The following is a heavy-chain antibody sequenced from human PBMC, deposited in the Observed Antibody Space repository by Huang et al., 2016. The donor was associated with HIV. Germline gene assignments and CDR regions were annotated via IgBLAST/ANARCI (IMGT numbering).Heavy chain of an antibody. V-gene: IGHV1-2*02. D-gene: IGHD4-17*01. Sequence: QVQLVQSGAELRKPGTSVKVSCKTSGYTFTDFYINWLRQAPGQGLEWMGWRNPRSKGTTDSQTFQGKVTLTRDTSISTAYLELSGLKPDATAIYYCAKAGGVYYLYFDHWGQGTLVTVSS. J-gene: IGHJ4*02. CDR1: GYTFTDFY. CDR3: AKAGGVYYLYFDH. CDR2: RNPRSKGT.